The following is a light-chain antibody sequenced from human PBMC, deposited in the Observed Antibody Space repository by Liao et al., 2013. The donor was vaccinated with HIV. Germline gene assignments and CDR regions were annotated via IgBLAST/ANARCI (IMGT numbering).Light chain of an antibody. CDR1: NIRTKS. J-gene: IGLJ3*02. Sequence: SYVLTQPPSVSVAPGKTARITCGGNNIRTKSVHWYQQMPGQAPALVIYYDDDRPSGIPERFSGSHSGNTATLTISRVEAGDEADYYCQSADSTAAHVWVFGGGTKLTVL. V-gene: IGLV3-21*01. CDR3: QSADSTAAHVWV. CDR2: YDD.